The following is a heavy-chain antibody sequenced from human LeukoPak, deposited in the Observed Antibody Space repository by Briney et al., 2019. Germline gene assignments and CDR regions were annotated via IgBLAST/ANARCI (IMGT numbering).Heavy chain of an antibody. CDR1: GFTFSSYG. Sequence: GGSLRLSCAASGFTFSSYGMSWVRQAPGKGLEWVSGISGSGDSTYYADSVKGRFTISRDNSKNTLYLQMNSLRAEDTAVYSCAKLGGRGSGSFYHPNDYWGQGTLVTVSS. CDR3: AKLGGRGSGSFYHPNDY. V-gene: IGHV3-23*01. D-gene: IGHD3-10*01. CDR2: ISGSGDST. J-gene: IGHJ4*02.